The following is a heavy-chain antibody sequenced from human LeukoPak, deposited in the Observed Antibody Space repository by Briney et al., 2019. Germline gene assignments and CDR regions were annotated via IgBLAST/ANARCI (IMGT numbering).Heavy chain of an antibody. D-gene: IGHD1-26*01. J-gene: IGHJ3*02. CDR2: IKQDGSEK. CDR3: AREGATDAFDI. V-gene: IGHV3-7*01. CDR1: GFTFSSYW. Sequence: PGGSLRLSCAASGFTFSSYWMSWVRQAPGKGLEWVANIKQDGSEKYYVDSVKGRFTTSRDNAKNSLYLQMNSLRAEDTAVYYCAREGATDAFDIWGQGTMVTVSS.